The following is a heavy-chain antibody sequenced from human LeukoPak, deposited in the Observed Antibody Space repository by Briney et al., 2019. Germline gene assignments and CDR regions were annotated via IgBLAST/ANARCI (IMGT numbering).Heavy chain of an antibody. CDR2: IYYSGST. CDR1: GGSISSSNW. CDR3: ARSSSWYRLEYFQH. Sequence: SETLSLTCAVSGGSISSSNWWSWVRQPPGKGLEWIGYIYYSGSTYYNPSLKSRVTISVDTSKNQFSLKLSSVTAADTAVYYCARSSSWYRLEYFQHWGQGTLVTVSS. J-gene: IGHJ1*01. V-gene: IGHV4-30-4*01. D-gene: IGHD6-13*01.